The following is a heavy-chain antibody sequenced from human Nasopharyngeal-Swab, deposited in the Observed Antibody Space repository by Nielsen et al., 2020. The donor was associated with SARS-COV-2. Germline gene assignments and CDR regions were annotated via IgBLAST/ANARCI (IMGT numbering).Heavy chain of an antibody. D-gene: IGHD6-13*01. CDR2: ISSSSSTI. CDR3: ARDLNPSYSRAFDH. V-gene: IGHV3-48*04. J-gene: IGHJ4*02. Sequence: VRQAPGKGLEWVSYISSSSSTIYYTDSVKGRFTISRDNAKNSLYLQMNSLRAEDTAVYYCARDLNPSYSRAFDHWGRGTPVTVSS.